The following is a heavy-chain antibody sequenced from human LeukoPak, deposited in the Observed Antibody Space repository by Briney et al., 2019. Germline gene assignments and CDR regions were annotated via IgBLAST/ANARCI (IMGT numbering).Heavy chain of an antibody. CDR1: GFTFSSYA. CDR3: ARFHDVVADDY. CDR2: ISYDGSNK. D-gene: IGHD2-15*01. V-gene: IGHV3-30-3*01. J-gene: IGHJ4*02. Sequence: GGSLRLSCAASGFTFSSYAMHWVRQAPGKGLEWVAVISYDGSNKYHADSVKGRFTISRDNSKNTLYLQMNSLRAEDTAVYYCARFHDVVADDYWGQGTLVTVSS.